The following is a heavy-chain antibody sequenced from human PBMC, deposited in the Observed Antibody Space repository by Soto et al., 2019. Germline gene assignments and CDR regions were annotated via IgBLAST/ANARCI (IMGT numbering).Heavy chain of an antibody. D-gene: IGHD3-16*01. V-gene: IGHV1-69*08. J-gene: IGHJ6*02. CDR3: ARGLGGRMDD. CDR2: IIPILGET. CDR1: GTIFSRYT. Sequence: QVQMVRSGAEVKKPGSSVRVTCKASGTIFSRYTISWVRQAPGQGLEWMGRIIPILGETNSAQKFQDRVTLTADKSTNTAYMELNSLRLEDTAFYYCARGLGGRMDDWGQGTTVTVSS.